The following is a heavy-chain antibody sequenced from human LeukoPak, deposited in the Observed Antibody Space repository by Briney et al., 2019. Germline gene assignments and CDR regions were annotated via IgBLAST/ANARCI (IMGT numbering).Heavy chain of an antibody. D-gene: IGHD4/OR15-4a*01. CDR3: ARALLRTRDAFDI. Sequence: PGGSLRLYCAASGFTFSSYSMNWVRQAPGKGLEWVSSISSSSSYIYYADSVKGRFTISRDNAKNSLYLQMNSLRAEDTAVYYCARALLRTRDAFDIWGQGTMVTVSS. CDR2: ISSSSSYI. CDR1: GFTFSSYS. V-gene: IGHV3-21*01. J-gene: IGHJ3*02.